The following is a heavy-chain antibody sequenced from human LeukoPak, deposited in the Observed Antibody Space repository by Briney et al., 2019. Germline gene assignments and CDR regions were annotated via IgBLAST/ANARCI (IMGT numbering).Heavy chain of an antibody. CDR2: ISGGGGST. CDR1: GFTFTSYS. CDR3: AKGGKWDVTPFDY. J-gene: IGHJ4*02. D-gene: IGHD1-26*01. V-gene: IGHV3-23*01. Sequence: GGSLRLSCAASGFTFTSYSMNWVRQASGKGLEWVSTISGGGGSTYYADSVKGRFTISRDNSKNTLYLQVNSLRAEDTAVYYCAKGGKWDVTPFDYWGQGTLVTVSS.